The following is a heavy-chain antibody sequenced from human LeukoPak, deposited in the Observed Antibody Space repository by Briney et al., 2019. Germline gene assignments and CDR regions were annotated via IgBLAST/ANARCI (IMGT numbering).Heavy chain of an antibody. CDR1: GFTFSTYG. V-gene: IGHV3-30*18. CDR2: ISYDGSNK. J-gene: IGHJ4*02. D-gene: IGHD2-15*01. CDR3: AKDEGHCTGGSCYRQDY. Sequence: GGSLRLSCAASGFTFSTYGMHWVRQAPGKGPEWVAVISYDGSNKYYAESVKGRFTVSRDNSKNTLYLQMNSLRAEGTAVYYCAKDEGHCTGGSCYRQDYWGQGTLVTVSS.